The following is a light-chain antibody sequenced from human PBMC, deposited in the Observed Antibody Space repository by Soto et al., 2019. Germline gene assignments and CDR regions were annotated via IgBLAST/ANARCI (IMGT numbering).Light chain of an antibody. CDR2: GAS. CDR1: QSINSIY. CDR3: QQYASSIT. V-gene: IGKV3-20*01. Sequence: EIVLTQSPGTLSLSPGETATLSCRASQSINSIYIAWYQQKPGQAPRLLIYGASSRATGIPDRFSGSGSGTDFTLTISRLEPEDFAVYYCQQYASSITFGQGTRLEMK. J-gene: IGKJ5*01.